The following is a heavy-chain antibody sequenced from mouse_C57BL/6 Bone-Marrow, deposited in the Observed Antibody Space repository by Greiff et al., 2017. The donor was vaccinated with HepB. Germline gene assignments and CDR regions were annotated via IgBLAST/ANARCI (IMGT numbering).Heavy chain of an antibody. Sequence: DVQLVESEGGLVQPGSSMKLSCTASGFTFSDYYMAWVRQVPEKGLEWVANINYDGSSTYYLDSLKSRFIISRDNAKNILYLQMSSLKSEDTATYYCARDPGAVVDYFDYWGQGTTLTVSS. CDR1: GFTFSDYY. CDR3: ARDPGAVVDYFDY. D-gene: IGHD1-1*01. V-gene: IGHV5-16*01. J-gene: IGHJ2*01. CDR2: INYDGSST.